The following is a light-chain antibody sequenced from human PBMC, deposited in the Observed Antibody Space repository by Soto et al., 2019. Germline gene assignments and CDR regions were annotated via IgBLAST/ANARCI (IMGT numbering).Light chain of an antibody. CDR2: ANN. CDR1: SSNIGAGYD. CDR3: QSYDSALSAVV. J-gene: IGLJ2*01. Sequence: QLVLTQPPSVSGAPGQSVAISCTGSSSNIGAGYDVHWYQHLPGRAPKLLIYANNNRPSGVPDRFSGSKSGTSASLAITGLQAEDEAHYYCQSYDSALSAVVFGGETKLTVL. V-gene: IGLV1-40*01.